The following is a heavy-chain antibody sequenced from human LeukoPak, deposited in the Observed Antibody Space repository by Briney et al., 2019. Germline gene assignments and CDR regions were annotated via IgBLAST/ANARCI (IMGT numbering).Heavy chain of an antibody. CDR3: AKSHPPTVTTEEGEYLQH. Sequence: GGSLRLYSAASGFTFSSFGMHWVRQAPGQGLEWVAVISLDGSNQYYADSVNGRFTIYRDNFKNTVYLQMNSLRAEETAVYYCAKSHPPTVTTEEGEYLQHWGQGTLVTVSS. CDR1: GFTFSSFG. D-gene: IGHD4-17*01. V-gene: IGHV3-30*18. CDR2: ISLDGSNQ. J-gene: IGHJ1*01.